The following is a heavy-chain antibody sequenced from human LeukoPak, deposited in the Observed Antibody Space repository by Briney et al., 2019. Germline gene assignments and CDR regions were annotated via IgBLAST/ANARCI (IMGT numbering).Heavy chain of an antibody. D-gene: IGHD6-13*01. V-gene: IGHV3-30*18. CDR2: ISYDGNYE. J-gene: IGHJ5*02. CDR1: GFIFSHYG. Sequence: GGSLRLSCTASGFIFSHYGMHWVRQAPGKGLEWVAVISYDGNYEFYVDSVKGRFTISRDNSNNMLYLQMNSLRAEDTAVYYCAKPRPSYSSSWYDHWGQGTLVTVSS. CDR3: AKPRPSYSSSWYDH.